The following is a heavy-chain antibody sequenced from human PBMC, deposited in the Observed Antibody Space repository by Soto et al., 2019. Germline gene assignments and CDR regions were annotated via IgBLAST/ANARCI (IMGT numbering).Heavy chain of an antibody. CDR2: IYWDDDE. CDR3: AHSRNLITEDVQVGDFDY. V-gene: IGHV2-5*02. CDR1: GFSLTTDGEG. D-gene: IGHD2-8*02. J-gene: IGHJ4*02. Sequence: QITLKESGPTLVKPAQTLALTCTFSGFSLTTDGEGVGWGRQPPGEALEWLALIYWDDDERYSPSLKTRLTITKDPSKNQVVLIMTNVDPVDTATYYCAHSRNLITEDVQVGDFDYWGQGTLVTVSS.